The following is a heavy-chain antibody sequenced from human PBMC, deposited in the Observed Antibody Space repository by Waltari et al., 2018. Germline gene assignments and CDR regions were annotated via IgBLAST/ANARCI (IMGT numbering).Heavy chain of an antibody. Sequence: EVQLLESGGGLVQPGGSLRLSCAASGFTFSSYAMSWVRQAPGKGLEGVSAIRGSGGSTYYADSVKGRFTISRDNSKNTLYLQMNSLRAEDTAVYYCAKQLSITMVRGRLGYFDLWGRGTLVTVSS. D-gene: IGHD3-10*01. CDR1: GFTFSSYA. J-gene: IGHJ2*01. CDR2: IRGSGGST. V-gene: IGHV3-23*01. CDR3: AKQLSITMVRGRLGYFDL.